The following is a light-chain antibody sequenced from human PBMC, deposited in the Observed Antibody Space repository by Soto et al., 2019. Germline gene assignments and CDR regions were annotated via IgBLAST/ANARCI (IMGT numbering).Light chain of an antibody. V-gene: IGKV3-20*01. CDR2: GTS. Sequence: EVVLTQSPGTLSLSPGESATLSCRASQSFSSSYFAWYQQSPGQAPRLLIYGTSTRATGIPDRFSGSGSGTDFTLTINRLEPEDFEVYYCHQYGSSPGSFGQGTKV. CDR1: QSFSSSY. J-gene: IGKJ1*01. CDR3: HQYGSSPGS.